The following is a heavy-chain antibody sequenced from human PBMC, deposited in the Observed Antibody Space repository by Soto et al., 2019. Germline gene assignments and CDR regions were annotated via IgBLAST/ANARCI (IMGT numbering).Heavy chain of an antibody. CDR3: ARGSSSWSLKNAFDI. Sequence: GESLKISCKGSGYSFTSYWISWVRQMPGKGLEWMGIIYPGDSDTRYSPSFQGQVTISADKSISTAYLQWSSLKASDAAMYYCARGSSSWSLKNAFDIWGQGTMVTVSS. CDR2: IYPGDSDT. J-gene: IGHJ3*02. D-gene: IGHD6-13*01. V-gene: IGHV5-51*01. CDR1: GYSFTSYW.